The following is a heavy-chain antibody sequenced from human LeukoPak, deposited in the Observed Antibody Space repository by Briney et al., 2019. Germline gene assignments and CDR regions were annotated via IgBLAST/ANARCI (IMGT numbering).Heavy chain of an antibody. CDR2: INPSGGST. CDR1: GYTFTSYY. V-gene: IGHV1-46*01. J-gene: IGHJ5*02. Sequence: ASVKVSCKASGYTFTSYYMHWVRQAPGRGLEWMGIINPSGGSTSYAQKFQGRVTMTRDTSTSTVYMELSSLRSEDTAVYYCARVKSRGSKDGFGWFDPWGQGTLVTVSS. D-gene: IGHD3-10*01. CDR3: ARVKSRGSKDGFGWFDP.